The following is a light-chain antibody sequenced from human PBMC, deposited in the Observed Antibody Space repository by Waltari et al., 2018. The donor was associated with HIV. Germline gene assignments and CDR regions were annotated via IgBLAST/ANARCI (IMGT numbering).Light chain of an antibody. CDR1: QSVRSTH. V-gene: IGKV3-20*01. J-gene: IGKJ1*01. Sequence: EIVLTQSPGTLSLSPGERATLSCRASQSVRSTHLAWYQQKPGQPPRLLIYAASTRATGIPERFSGSGSGTDFTLAIRRLEPEVFAVYYCQQYMNSPRTFGQGTKVEI. CDR2: AAS. CDR3: QQYMNSPRT.